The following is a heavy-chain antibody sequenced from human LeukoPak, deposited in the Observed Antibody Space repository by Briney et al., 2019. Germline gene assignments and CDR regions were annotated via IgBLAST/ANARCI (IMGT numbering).Heavy chain of an antibody. CDR3: ATTTYNHYDSSAYYYG. J-gene: IGHJ4*02. D-gene: IGHD3-22*01. V-gene: IGHV3-30-3*01. Sequence: PGGSLRLSCAASGFTFSTYAIHRVRQAPGKGLEWVAVISYDGSNKYYAASVKGRFTISRDNSKNTLYLQMNSLRAEDTVVYYCATTTYNHYDSSAYYYGWGQGTLVTVSS. CDR1: GFTFSTYA. CDR2: ISYDGSNK.